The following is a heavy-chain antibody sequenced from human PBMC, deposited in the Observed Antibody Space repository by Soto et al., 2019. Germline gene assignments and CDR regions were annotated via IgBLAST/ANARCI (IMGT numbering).Heavy chain of an antibody. CDR3: ARGYSSSWLKSRYFDY. V-gene: IGHV1-46*01. CDR2: INPSGGST. Sequence: GASVKVSCKASGYTLTSYYMHWVRQAPGQGLEWMGIINPSGGSTSYAQKFQGRVTMTRDTSTSTVYMELSSLRSEDTAVYYCARGYSSSWLKSRYFDYWGQGTLVTVSS. J-gene: IGHJ4*02. CDR1: GYTLTSYY. D-gene: IGHD6-13*01.